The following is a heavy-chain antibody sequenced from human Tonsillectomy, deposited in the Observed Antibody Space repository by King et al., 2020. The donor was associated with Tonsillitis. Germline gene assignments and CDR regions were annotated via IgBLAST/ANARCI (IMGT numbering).Heavy chain of an antibody. CDR1: GFTFTSSA. D-gene: IGHD3-10*01. Sequence: QLVQSGPEVKKPGASVKVSCKASGFTFTSSAMQWVRQARGQRLEWIGWIVVGSGNTNYAQKFQERVTITRDMSTSTAYMELSSLRTEDTAVSYCASDLHYYGSGSIPNWFDPWGQGTLVTVSS. CDR3: ASDLHYYGSGSIPNWFDP. V-gene: IGHV1-58*02. CDR2: IVVGSGNT. J-gene: IGHJ5*02.